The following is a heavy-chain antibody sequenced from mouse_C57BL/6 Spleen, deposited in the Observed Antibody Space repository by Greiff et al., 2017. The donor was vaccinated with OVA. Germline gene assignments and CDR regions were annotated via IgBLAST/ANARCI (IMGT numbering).Heavy chain of an antibody. Sequence: VKLVESGPGLVQPSQSLSITCTVSGFSLTSYGVHWVRQSPGKGLEWLGVIWSGGSTDYNAAFISRLSISKDNSKSQVFFKMNSLQADDTAIYYCARNPDDVGWYFDVWGTGTTVTVSS. CDR3: ARNPDDVGWYFDV. CDR2: IWSGGST. D-gene: IGHD2-12*01. J-gene: IGHJ1*03. CDR1: GFSLTSYG. V-gene: IGHV2-2*01.